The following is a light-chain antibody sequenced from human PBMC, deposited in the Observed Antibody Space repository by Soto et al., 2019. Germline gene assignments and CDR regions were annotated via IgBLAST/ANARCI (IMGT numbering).Light chain of an antibody. CDR1: ESVSSN. V-gene: IGKV3-15*01. J-gene: IGKJ4*01. CDR3: QQYNKWPLT. CDR2: GVS. Sequence: EIVMTQSPATLSVSPGERATLSCRASESVSSNLAWYQQKYGQAPRLLIYGVSIRATGIPARFSGSGSGTEFTLTISSLQSEDFAFYYCQQYNKWPLTFGGGTKVDIK.